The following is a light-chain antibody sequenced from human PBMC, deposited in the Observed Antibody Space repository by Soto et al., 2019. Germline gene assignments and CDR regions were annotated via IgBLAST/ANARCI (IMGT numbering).Light chain of an antibody. CDR1: SSNIGSNT. Sequence: QSVLTQPPSASGTPGQRVTISCSGSSSNIGSNTVNWYQQLPETAPKLLIHSNNQRPSGVPDRFSGSKSGTSASLAISGLQSEDEADYYCAAWDDSLTGVVFGVGTKLTVL. V-gene: IGLV1-44*01. J-gene: IGLJ2*01. CDR2: SNN. CDR3: AAWDDSLTGVV.